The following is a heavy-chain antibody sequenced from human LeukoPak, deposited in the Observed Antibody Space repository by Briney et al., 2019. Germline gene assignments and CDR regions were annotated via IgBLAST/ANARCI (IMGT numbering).Heavy chain of an antibody. CDR2: IYYTGST. CDR3: AATPGTYSSGWFDY. V-gene: IGHV4-59*01. D-gene: IGHD6-19*01. J-gene: IGHJ5*01. Sequence: PSETLSLTCTVSGGSISSYYWNWIRQPPGKGLEWIGYIYYTGSTSGNPSLKSRVTISVDTSKNQFSLKLSSVTAADTAVYYCAATPGTYSSGWFDYWGQGTLVTVSS. CDR1: GGSISSYY.